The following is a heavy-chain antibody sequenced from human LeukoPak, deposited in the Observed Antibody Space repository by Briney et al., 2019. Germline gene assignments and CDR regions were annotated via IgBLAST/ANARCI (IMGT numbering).Heavy chain of an antibody. D-gene: IGHD6-13*01. CDR2: INHSGST. V-gene: IGHV4-34*01. CDR1: GGSFSGYY. J-gene: IGHJ4*02. Sequence: SETLSLTCAVYGGSFSGYYWSWIRQPPGKGLEWIGEINHSGSTNYNPSLKSRVTISVDTSKNKFSLKLSSVTGADTAVYYCARGRSSSSFFPFDYWGRGTLVTVSS. CDR3: ARGRSSSSFFPFDY.